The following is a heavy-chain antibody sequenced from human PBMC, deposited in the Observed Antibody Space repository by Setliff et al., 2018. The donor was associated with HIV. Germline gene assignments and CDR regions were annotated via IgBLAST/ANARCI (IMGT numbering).Heavy chain of an antibody. V-gene: IGHV4-31*03. CDR3: ARIQWLVPGGWFDP. CDR1: GDSISSGGFY. D-gene: IGHD6-19*01. J-gene: IGHJ5*02. Sequence: SETLSLTCTVSGDSISSGGFYCNWFRQYPEKGLEWIGWIHYSGRTNFNPSLRSRATISFDTSKNQFSLRLTSVTASDTAVYYCARIQWLVPGGWFDPWGQGTLVTVSS. CDR2: IHYSGRT.